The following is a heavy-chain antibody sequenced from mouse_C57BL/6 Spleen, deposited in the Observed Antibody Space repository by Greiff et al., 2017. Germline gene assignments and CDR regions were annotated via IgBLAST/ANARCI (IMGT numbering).Heavy chain of an antibody. CDR3: ARSSLITTVEVTYVDY. CDR2: ISSGSSTI. Sequence: VQLKESGGGLVKPGGSLKLSCAASGFTFSDYGMHWVRQAPEKGLEWVAYISSGSSTIYYADTVKGRFTISRDNAKNTLFLQMTSLRSEDTAMYYCARSSLITTVEVTYVDYWGQGTTLTVSS. D-gene: IGHD1-1*01. V-gene: IGHV5-17*01. J-gene: IGHJ2*01. CDR1: GFTFSDYG.